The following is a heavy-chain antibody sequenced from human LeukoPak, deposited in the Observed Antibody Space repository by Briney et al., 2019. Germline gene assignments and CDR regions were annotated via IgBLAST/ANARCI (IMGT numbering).Heavy chain of an antibody. Sequence: SETLSLTCSVSGGSISTYYWSWIRQPAGKGLEWIGRVYRSGNGNYNPSLQSRVTMSVDTSKNQISLRLRSVTAADTAVYYCARDDFEYSVHYGMDVWGQGTAVTVSS. CDR1: GGSISTYY. J-gene: IGHJ6*02. V-gene: IGHV4-4*07. CDR3: ARDDFEYSVHYGMDV. CDR2: VYRSGNG. D-gene: IGHD3-9*01.